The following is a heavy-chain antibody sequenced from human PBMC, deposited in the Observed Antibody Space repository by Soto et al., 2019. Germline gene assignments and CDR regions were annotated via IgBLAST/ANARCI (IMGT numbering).Heavy chain of an antibody. CDR1: GFSFSSYG. V-gene: IGHV3-30*18. J-gene: IGHJ3*02. CDR3: AKDRRQLSALDM. Sequence: GGSLRLSCAASGFSFSSYGMHWVRQAPGRGLEWVTVISNDGNRKYYGESVKGRFSVSRDNDKDTLYLQMNGLRPEDKGVYYCAKDRRQLSALDMWGQGTTVTVSS. CDR2: ISNDGNRK. D-gene: IGHD6-6*01.